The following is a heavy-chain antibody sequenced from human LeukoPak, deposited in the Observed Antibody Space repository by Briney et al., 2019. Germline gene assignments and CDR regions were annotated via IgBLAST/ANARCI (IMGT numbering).Heavy chain of an antibody. D-gene: IGHD3-3*01. CDR2: IDGSGGRP. CDR1: GFTLSKYA. V-gene: IGHV3-23*01. CDR3: ARGKDHDFWNPFDH. J-gene: IGHJ4*02. Sequence: GGSLRLSCAATGFTLSKYAMNWVRQAPGKGLEWVSGIDGSGGRPPSADSVKGRFTISRDISKNTLYLQMDSLRAEDTAAYYCARGKDHDFWNPFDHWGQGTLVTVSS.